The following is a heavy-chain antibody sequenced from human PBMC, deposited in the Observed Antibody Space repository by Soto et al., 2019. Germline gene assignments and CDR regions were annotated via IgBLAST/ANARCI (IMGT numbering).Heavy chain of an antibody. D-gene: IGHD4-17*01. Sequence: QVQLVQSGAEVKKPGSSVKVSCKASGGSLSNYGISWVRQAPGQGLEWMGGIIPVFGTANYAQKFQGRVTITADESTSIVYMDVTSLRSEDTAVYYCERGDATKIVVTTYYGMDVWGQGTTVTVSS. V-gene: IGHV1-69*12. J-gene: IGHJ6*02. CDR2: IIPVFGTA. CDR3: ERGDATKIVVTTYYGMDV. CDR1: GGSLSNYG.